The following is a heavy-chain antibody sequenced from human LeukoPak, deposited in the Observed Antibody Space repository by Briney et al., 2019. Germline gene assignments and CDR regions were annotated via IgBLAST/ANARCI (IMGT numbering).Heavy chain of an antibody. Sequence: SSETLSLTCTVSGGSISGDYWSWIRQPAGKGLEWIGRIYTSGGTNYNPSLKSRVTMSVDTSKNQFSLRLGSVTAADTAVYYCARDFCGGGCWFDHWGQGTLVTVSS. CDR2: IYTSGGT. V-gene: IGHV4-4*07. CDR3: ARDFCGGGCWFDH. J-gene: IGHJ5*02. CDR1: GGSISGDY. D-gene: IGHD2-21*02.